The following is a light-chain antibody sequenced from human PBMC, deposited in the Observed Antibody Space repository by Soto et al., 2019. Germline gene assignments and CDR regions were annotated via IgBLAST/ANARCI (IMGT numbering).Light chain of an antibody. CDR2: WAS. Sequence: DIVMTQSPDSLAVSLGDRATINCNSSQSVFSNSNNKNCIAWYQQKSGQPPKLLIYWASSRESGVPDRFSGGGPGTDFTLTISSLQAEDVATYYCQHYYSIPWTFGQGTKVDIK. V-gene: IGKV4-1*01. CDR3: QHYYSIPWT. J-gene: IGKJ1*01. CDR1: QSVFSNSNNKNC.